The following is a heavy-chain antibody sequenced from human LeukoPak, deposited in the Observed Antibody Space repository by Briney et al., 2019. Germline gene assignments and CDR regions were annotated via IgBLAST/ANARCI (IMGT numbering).Heavy chain of an antibody. CDR3: ASGPLDYDSSGYYSEYFQH. Sequence: SVKVSCKASGGTFSSYAISWVRQAPGQGLEWMGGIIPIFGTANYAQKFRGRVTITADESTSTAYMELSSLRSDDTAVYYCASGPLDYDSSGYYSEYFQHWGQGTLVTVSS. CDR2: IIPIFGTA. CDR1: GGTFSSYA. J-gene: IGHJ1*01. V-gene: IGHV1-69*13. D-gene: IGHD3-22*01.